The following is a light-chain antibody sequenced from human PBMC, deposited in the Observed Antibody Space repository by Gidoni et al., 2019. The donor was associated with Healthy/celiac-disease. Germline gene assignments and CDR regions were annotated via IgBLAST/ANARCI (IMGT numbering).Light chain of an antibody. CDR1: QSVSSY. CDR3: QQRSNWPPN. CDR2: DAS. Sequence: EIVLTQSPATLSLSPGERATLSCRASQSVSSYLAWYQQKPGQAPRLLIYDASNRATGIPARFSGRGSGTDFTLTISRLEPEDLAVYYCQQRSNWPPNFGQGTRLEIK. V-gene: IGKV3-11*01. J-gene: IGKJ5*01.